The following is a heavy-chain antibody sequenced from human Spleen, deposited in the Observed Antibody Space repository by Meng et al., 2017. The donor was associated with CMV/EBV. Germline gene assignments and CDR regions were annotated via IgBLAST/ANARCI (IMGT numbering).Heavy chain of an antibody. V-gene: IGHV4-61*01. CDR3: ARVPPIVVVPAARNYYFDY. CDR1: GGSVSSGSYY. D-gene: IGHD2-2*01. CDR2: IYYSGST. Sequence: SETLSLTCTVSGGSVSSGSYYWSWIRQPPGKGLEWIGYIYYSGSTNYNPSLKSRVTISVDTSKNQFSLKLSSVTAADTAVYYCARVPPIVVVPAARNYYFDYWGQGTLVTVSS. J-gene: IGHJ4*02.